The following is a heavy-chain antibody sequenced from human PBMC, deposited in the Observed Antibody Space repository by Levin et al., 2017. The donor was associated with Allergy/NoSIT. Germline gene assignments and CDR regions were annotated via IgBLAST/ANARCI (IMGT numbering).Heavy chain of an antibody. Sequence: GESLKISCAASGFTFSSYSMNWVRQAPGKGLEWVSYISSSSSTIYYADSVKGRFTISRDNAKNSLYLQMNSLRAEDTAVYYCARRGLLGYWGQGTLVTVSS. CDR2: ISSSSSTI. J-gene: IGHJ4*02. D-gene: IGHD4-17*01. V-gene: IGHV3-48*01. CDR3: ARRGLLGY. CDR1: GFTFSSYS.